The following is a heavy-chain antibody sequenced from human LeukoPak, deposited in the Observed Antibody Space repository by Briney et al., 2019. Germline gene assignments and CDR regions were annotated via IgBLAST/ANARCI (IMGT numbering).Heavy chain of an antibody. Sequence: SQTLSLTCALSGDSVSSNSAAWNWIRQSPSRGLEWLGRTYYRSEWYNDYAVSVKSRITINPDTSKNQFSLKLSSVTAADTAVYYCARDATYYDFWSGYYTDDAFDIWGQGTMVTVSS. CDR2: TYYRSEWYN. D-gene: IGHD3-3*01. J-gene: IGHJ3*02. V-gene: IGHV6-1*01. CDR3: ARDATYYDFWSGYYTDDAFDI. CDR1: GDSVSSNSAA.